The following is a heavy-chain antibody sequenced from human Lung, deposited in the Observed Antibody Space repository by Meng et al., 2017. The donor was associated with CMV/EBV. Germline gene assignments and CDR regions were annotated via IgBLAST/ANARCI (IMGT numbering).Heavy chain of an antibody. V-gene: IGHV3-74*01. CDR3: APITWVRGLLSMDV. CDR2: INSDGSIR. CDR1: GFTFSNYW. Sequence: GGSLRLXCAASGFTFSNYWMHWVRQAPGKGLMWVSRINSDGSIRNYADSVKGRFTISRDNAKNTLYLEMNSLRAEDTAVYFCAPITWVRGLLSMDVWGQGTXVTVSS. D-gene: IGHD3-10*01. J-gene: IGHJ6*02.